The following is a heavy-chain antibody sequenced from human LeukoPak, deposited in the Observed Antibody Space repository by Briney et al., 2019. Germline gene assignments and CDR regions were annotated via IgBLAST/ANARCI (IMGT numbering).Heavy chain of an antibody. CDR2: INHSGST. D-gene: IGHD5-12*01. CDR3: ARSGYSGYDWSDY. V-gene: IGHV4-34*01. Sequence: PSETLSLTCAVCGGSFSGYYWSCIRQTPGKGLEWIGEINHSGSTNYNPSLKSRVTISVDTSKNQFSLKLSSVTAADTAVYYCARSGYSGYDWSDYWGQGTLVTVSS. CDR1: GGSFSGYY. J-gene: IGHJ4*02.